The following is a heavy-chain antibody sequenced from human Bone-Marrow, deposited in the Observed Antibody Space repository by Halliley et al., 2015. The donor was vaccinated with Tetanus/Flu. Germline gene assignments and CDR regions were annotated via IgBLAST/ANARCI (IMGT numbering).Heavy chain of an antibody. J-gene: IGHJ4*02. CDR3: AREPSTHNYYFDY. Sequence: LRLSCAVSGGSVDEYYWSWIRQPPGKGLEWIGYVYYTGSTKYNPSLKSRLTISVDRSKNQFSLSLSSVTAADTAVYFCAREPSTHNYYFDYWGQGTLVTVSS. CDR1: GGSVDEYY. CDR2: VYYTGST. V-gene: IGHV4-59*02.